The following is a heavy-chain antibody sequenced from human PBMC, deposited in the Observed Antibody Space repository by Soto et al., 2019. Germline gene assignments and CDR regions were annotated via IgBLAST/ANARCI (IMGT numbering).Heavy chain of an antibody. CDR1: GGTFSSYA. J-gene: IGHJ6*02. Sequence: ASVKVSCKASGGTFSSYAISWVRQAPGQGLEWMGGIIPIFGTANYAQKFQGRVTITADESTSTAYMELSSLRSEDTAVYYCARDQAAAGTTGDYYYGMDVWGQGTTVTVSS. D-gene: IGHD6-13*01. CDR3: ARDQAAAGTTGDYYYGMDV. V-gene: IGHV1-69*13. CDR2: IIPIFGTA.